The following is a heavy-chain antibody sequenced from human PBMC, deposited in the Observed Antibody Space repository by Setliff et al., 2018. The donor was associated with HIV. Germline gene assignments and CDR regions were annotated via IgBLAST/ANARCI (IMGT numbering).Heavy chain of an antibody. CDR2: MNVQTNTV. J-gene: IGHJ4*02. D-gene: IGHD5-12*01. Sequence: GASVKVSCKASGYTFINYDLNWVRQATGQGLEWMGWMNVQTNTVTYAEKFQGRVTITRDTSASTAYMELRSLRSDDTAVYYCARVNPEGGYGDYWGQGTLVTVSS. CDR3: ARVNPEGGYGDY. CDR1: GYTFINYD. V-gene: IGHV1-8*03.